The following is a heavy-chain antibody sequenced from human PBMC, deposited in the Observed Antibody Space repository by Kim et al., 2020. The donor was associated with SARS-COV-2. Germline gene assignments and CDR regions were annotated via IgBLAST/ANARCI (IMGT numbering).Heavy chain of an antibody. Sequence: ASVKVSCKASGYIFTSYGISWVRQAPGQGLEWMGWISAYKGHTNHVQKFKGRVTMTTDTSTNTVYMELRSLKSDDTAVYYCARDQVWRHFGSGPSDNYYHFGMDVWGPGTTVTVSS. J-gene: IGHJ6*02. CDR2: ISAYKGHT. V-gene: IGHV1-18*01. CDR1: GYIFTSYG. CDR3: ARDQVWRHFGSGPSDNYYHFGMDV. D-gene: IGHD3-10*01.